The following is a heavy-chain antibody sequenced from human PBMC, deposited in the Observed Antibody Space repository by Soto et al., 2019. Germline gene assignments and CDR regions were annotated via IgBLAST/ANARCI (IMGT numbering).Heavy chain of an antibody. V-gene: IGHV1-18*01. D-gene: IGHD6-13*01. CDR2: VNTYNGNP. J-gene: IGHJ4*02. CDR3: ARDSQYSTSWQRFDS. Sequence: QVQLLQSGGELKKPGASVKVSFKASGYTFTNYAISWVRQAPGRGLEWMGWVNTYNGNPNYAQIFQGRVTMTTDTSTGTAYMELRSLKSDDSAIYYCARDSQYSTSWQRFDSWGQGTLVTVSS. CDR1: GYTFTNYA.